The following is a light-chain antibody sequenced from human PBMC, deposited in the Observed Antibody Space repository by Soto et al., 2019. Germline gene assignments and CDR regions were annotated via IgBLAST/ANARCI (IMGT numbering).Light chain of an antibody. CDR2: GAS. J-gene: IGKJ5*01. CDR3: KQSYRTPT. V-gene: IGKV1-39*01. Sequence: DIQMTHSPSSLSASVRYIVTITFRSSQSIIVSLNLYQQTPGKAPKLLIYGASTLQSGVPSRFSGSGSGKDYTLTISSLQPEDFATYYCKQSYRTPTFGQGTRLEI. CDR1: QSIIVS.